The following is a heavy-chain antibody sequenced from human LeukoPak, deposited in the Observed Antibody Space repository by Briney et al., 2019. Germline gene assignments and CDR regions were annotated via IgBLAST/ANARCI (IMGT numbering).Heavy chain of an antibody. D-gene: IGHD5-24*01. CDR3: ARDLRWSDAFDI. J-gene: IGHJ3*02. V-gene: IGHV4-38-2*02. CDR2: IYHSGST. Sequence: SETLSLTCTVSGHSISSGYYWGWIRQPPGKGLEWIGSIYHSGSTYYIPSLKSRVTISVDTSKNQFSLKLSSVTAADTAVYYCARDLRWSDAFDIWGQGTMVTVSS. CDR1: GHSISSGYY.